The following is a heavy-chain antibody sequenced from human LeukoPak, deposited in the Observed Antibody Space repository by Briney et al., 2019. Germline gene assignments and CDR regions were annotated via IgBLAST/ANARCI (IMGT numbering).Heavy chain of an antibody. J-gene: IGHJ4*02. CDR1: GGSISSYY. CDR2: IYYSGST. V-gene: IGHV4-59*08. D-gene: IGHD3-22*01. CDR3: ARGYYYDSSGYYPGDY. Sequence: SETLSLTCNVSGGSISSYYWSWIRQPPGKGLEWIGYIYYSGSTNYNPSLKSRVTISVDTSKNQFSLKLSSVTAADTAVYYCARGYYYDSSGYYPGDYWGQGTLVTVSS.